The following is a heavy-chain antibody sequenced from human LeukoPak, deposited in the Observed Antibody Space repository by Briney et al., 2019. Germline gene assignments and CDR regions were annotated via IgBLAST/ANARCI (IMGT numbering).Heavy chain of an antibody. J-gene: IGHJ3*02. CDR2: INPNSGGS. CDR1: GYTFTGYY. CDR3: ARPTFIGIANDAFDI. Sequence: ASVKVSCKASGYTFTGYYVHWVRQAPGQGLEWMGWINPNSGGSNFARKFQGRVTMTRDTSISTAYMELSSLRSDDTAVYYCARPTFIGIANDAFDIWGQGTMITVSS. D-gene: IGHD1-26*01. V-gene: IGHV1-2*02.